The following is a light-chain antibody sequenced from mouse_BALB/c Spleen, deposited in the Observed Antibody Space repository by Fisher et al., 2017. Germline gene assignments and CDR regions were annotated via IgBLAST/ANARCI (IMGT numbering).Light chain of an antibody. Sequence: IVLTQSPAIMSASPGEKVTMTCRASSSVSYMYWYQQKPGSSPRLLIYDTSNLASGVPVRFSGSGSGTSYSLTISSMEAEDAATYYCQQWSSYPLTFGAGTKLELK. CDR1: SSVSY. CDR2: DTS. CDR3: QQWSSYPLT. V-gene: IGKV4-55*01. J-gene: IGKJ5*01.